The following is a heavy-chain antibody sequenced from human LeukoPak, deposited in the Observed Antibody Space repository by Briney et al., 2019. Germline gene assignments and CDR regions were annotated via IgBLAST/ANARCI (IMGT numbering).Heavy chain of an antibody. CDR1: GGSISSSSHY. CDR3: ARLFGQYYFDY. Sequence: SETLSLTCTVSGGSISSSSHYWGWIRQPPGKGLEWIGSIYYSGSTYYNPSLKSRVTISVDTSKNQFSLKLSSAPAADTAVYYCARLFGQYYFDYWGQGTLVTVSS. J-gene: IGHJ4*02. V-gene: IGHV4-39*01. D-gene: IGHD3-10*01. CDR2: IYYSGST.